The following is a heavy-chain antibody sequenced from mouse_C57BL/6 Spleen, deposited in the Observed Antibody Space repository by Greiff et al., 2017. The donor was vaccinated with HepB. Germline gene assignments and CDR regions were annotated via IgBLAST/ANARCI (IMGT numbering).Heavy chain of an antibody. Sequence: VQLQQSGPVLVKPGASVKMSCKASGYTFTDYYMNWVKQSHGKSLEWIGVINPYNGGTSYNQKFKGKATLTVDKSSSTAYMELNSLTSEDSAVYYCARGCYGSRGFDYWGQGTTLTVSS. V-gene: IGHV1-19*01. CDR1: GYTFTDYY. CDR2: INPYNGGT. D-gene: IGHD1-1*01. CDR3: ARGCYGSRGFDY. J-gene: IGHJ2*01.